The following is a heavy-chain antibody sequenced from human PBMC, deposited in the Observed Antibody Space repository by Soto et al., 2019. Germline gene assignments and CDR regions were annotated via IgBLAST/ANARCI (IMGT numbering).Heavy chain of an antibody. CDR3: ASRDGYNPPGDNWFDP. Sequence: SVKVSCKASGGTFSSYAISWVRQAPGQGLEWMGGIIPIFGTANYAQKFQGRVTITADESTSTAYMELSSLRSEDTAVYYCASRDGYNPPGDNWFDPWGQGTLVTVSS. D-gene: IGHD5-12*01. CDR2: IIPIFGTA. J-gene: IGHJ5*02. CDR1: GGTFSSYA. V-gene: IGHV1-69*13.